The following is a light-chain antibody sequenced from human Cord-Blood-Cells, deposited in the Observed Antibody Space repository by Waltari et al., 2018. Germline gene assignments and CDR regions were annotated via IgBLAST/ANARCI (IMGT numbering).Light chain of an antibody. CDR1: SSDVGGYNY. Sequence: QSALTQPASVSGSPGPSITISCTGTSSDVGGYNYVSWYQQHPGKPPKLMIYEVSNQPAGVSDRFSGSKYGNTASLTISGLQAEDEADYSCSSYTSSSTLVFGGGTKLPVL. CDR2: EVS. V-gene: IGLV2-14*01. J-gene: IGLJ2*01. CDR3: SSYTSSSTLV.